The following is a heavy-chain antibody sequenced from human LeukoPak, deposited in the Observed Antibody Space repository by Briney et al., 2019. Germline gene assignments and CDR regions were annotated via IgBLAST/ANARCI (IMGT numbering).Heavy chain of an antibody. CDR2: IYPRDGST. Sequence: ALVKVSCKAFGYTFTSNYIHWVRPAPGPGLEWMGMIYPRDGSTSYAQKFQGRVTVTRDTSTSTVHMELSGLRSEDTAVYYCARDQEGFDYWGQGTLVTVSS. CDR1: GYTFTSNY. V-gene: IGHV1-46*01. CDR3: ARDQEGFDY. J-gene: IGHJ4*02.